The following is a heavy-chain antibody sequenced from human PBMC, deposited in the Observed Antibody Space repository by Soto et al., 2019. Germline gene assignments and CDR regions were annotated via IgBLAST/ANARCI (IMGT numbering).Heavy chain of an antibody. J-gene: IGHJ6*03. Sequence: QVQLQQWGAGLLKPSETLSLTCAVYGGSFSGYYWSWIRQPPGKGLEWIGEINHSGSTNYNPSLKSRVTISVDTSKNQFSLKLSSVTAADTAVYYCASKGSGLRDYYYYYMDVWGKGTTVTVSS. CDR3: ASKGSGLRDYYYYYMDV. CDR2: INHSGST. CDR1: GGSFSGYY. D-gene: IGHD5-12*01. V-gene: IGHV4-34*01.